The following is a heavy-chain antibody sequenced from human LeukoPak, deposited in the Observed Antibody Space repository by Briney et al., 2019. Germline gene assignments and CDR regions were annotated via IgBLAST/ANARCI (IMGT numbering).Heavy chain of an antibody. V-gene: IGHV4-59*08. D-gene: IGHD6-25*01. CDR2: IYYSGST. CDR3: ARGRLPIDY. Sequence: SETLSLTCTVSGGSIGSYYWSWIRQPPGKGLEWIGYIYYSGSTSYNPSLESRVTISVDTSKNQFSLKLTSVTAADTAVYYCARGRLPIDYWGQGTLVTVSS. J-gene: IGHJ4*02. CDR1: GGSIGSYY.